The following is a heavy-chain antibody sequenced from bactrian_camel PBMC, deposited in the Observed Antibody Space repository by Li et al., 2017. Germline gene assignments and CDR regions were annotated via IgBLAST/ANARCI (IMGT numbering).Heavy chain of an antibody. Sequence: QLVESGGGSVQSGGSLRLSCAASGFTFSNYYIHWVRQAAGSGLEWVSSIDKDGSNGYYADSVKGRFTISRDNAKNTLYLQMNSLKIEDTAVYSCAACANTYRGQGTQVTVS. CDR2: IDKDGSNG. V-gene: IGHV3-2*01. J-gene: IGHJ4*01. CDR1: GFTFSNYY. CDR3: AACANTY.